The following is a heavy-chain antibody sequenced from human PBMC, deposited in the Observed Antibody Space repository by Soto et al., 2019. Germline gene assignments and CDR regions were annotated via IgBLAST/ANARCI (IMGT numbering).Heavy chain of an antibody. Sequence: GGSLRLSCAASGFTFSDYQMTWVRQAPGKGLEGVTYISQTGNQRVYGDSVKGRFTISRDNAKNSLYLQMNSLRAEDTAVYYCAREGYQLFIFFDYWGQGTLVTVSS. J-gene: IGHJ4*02. CDR3: AREGYQLFIFFDY. CDR1: GFTFSDYQ. CDR2: ISQTGNQR. D-gene: IGHD2-2*01. V-gene: IGHV3-11*01.